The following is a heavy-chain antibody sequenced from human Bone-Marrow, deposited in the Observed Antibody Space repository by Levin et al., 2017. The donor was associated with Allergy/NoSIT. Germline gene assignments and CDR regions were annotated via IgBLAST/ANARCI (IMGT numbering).Heavy chain of an antibody. Sequence: PSETLSLTCTVSGDSVSSGGFYWSWVRQPPGEGLQWIGYMSYTGKTKYNPSLKSRVSISVDTSKNQFSLNLNSVTAADTAVYYCARNNYDIVANVYDNGMDVWGQGTAVTVSS. CDR3: ARNNYDIVANVYDNGMDV. V-gene: IGHV4-61*08. D-gene: IGHD5-12*01. CDR1: GDSVSSGGFY. J-gene: IGHJ6*02. CDR2: MSYTGKT.